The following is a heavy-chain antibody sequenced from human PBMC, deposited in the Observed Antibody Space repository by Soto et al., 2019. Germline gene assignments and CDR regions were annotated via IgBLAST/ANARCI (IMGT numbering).Heavy chain of an antibody. CDR2: IKQDGSEK. Sequence: VGSLRLSCGTSGFTFRSYWMSWVRQAPGKGLEWVANIKQDGSEKQYVDSVKGRFTISRDNAKNSVYLQMNSLRAEDTAAYYCARAEDYDYWSGPPHYFDYWGQGTQVTVSS. D-gene: IGHD3-3*01. J-gene: IGHJ4*02. CDR3: ARAEDYDYWSGPPHYFDY. CDR1: GFTFRSYW. V-gene: IGHV3-7*03.